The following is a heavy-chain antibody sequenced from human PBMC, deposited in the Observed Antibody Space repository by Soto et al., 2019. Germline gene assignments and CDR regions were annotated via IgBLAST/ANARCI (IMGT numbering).Heavy chain of an antibody. Sequence: LKISCKGSGYSFTSYWIGWVRQMPGKGLEWMGIIYPGDSDTRYSPSFQGQVTISAYKSISTAYLQWSSLKASDTAMYYCARQRYDSSGYYYIGYWGQGTLVTVSS. J-gene: IGHJ4*02. CDR2: IYPGDSDT. D-gene: IGHD3-22*01. V-gene: IGHV5-51*01. CDR3: ARQRYDSSGYYYIGY. CDR1: GYSFTSYW.